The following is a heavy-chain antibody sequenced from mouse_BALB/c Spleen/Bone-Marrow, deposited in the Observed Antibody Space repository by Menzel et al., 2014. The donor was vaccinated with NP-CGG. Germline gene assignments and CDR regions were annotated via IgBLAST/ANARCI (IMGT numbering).Heavy chain of an antibody. CDR1: GFTFTDYY. V-gene: IGHV7-3*02. J-gene: IGHJ1*01. Sequence: EVMLVESGGGWVQPGGSLRLSCATSGFTFTDYYMSWVRQPPGKALEWLGFVRNKANGXTTEYSASVKGRFTISRDNSQSILYLQMNILRTEDSATYYCARDRNYDINWYFDVWGAGTTVTVSS. CDR3: ARDRNYDINWYFDV. D-gene: IGHD1-1*01. CDR2: VRNKANGXTT.